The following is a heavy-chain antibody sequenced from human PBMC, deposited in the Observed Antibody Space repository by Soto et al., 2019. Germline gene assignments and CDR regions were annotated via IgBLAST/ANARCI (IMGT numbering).Heavy chain of an antibody. CDR2: IIPILGIA. Sequence: ASVKVSCKASGGTFSSYTISWVRQAPGQGLEWMGRIIPILGIANYAQKFQGRVTITADKSTSTAYMELSSLRSEDTAVYYCARDVAPKSTVPHTPYYYYYMDVWGKGTTVTVSS. CDR1: GGTFSSYT. J-gene: IGHJ6*03. CDR3: ARDVAPKSTVPHTPYYYYYMDV. V-gene: IGHV1-69*04. D-gene: IGHD2-15*01.